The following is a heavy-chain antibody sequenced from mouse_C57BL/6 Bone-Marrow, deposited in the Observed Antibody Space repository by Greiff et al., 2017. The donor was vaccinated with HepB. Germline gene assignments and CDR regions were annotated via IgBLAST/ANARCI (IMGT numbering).Heavy chain of an antibody. D-gene: IGHD1-1*01. J-gene: IGHJ4*01. Sequence: EVKVVESGGGLVQSGRSLRLSCATSGFTFSDFYMEWVRQAPGKGLEWIAASRNKANDYTTEYSASVKGRFIVSRDTSQSILYLQMNALRAEDTAIYYCARDANGGSSSLYYAMDYWGQGTSVTVSS. CDR2: SRNKANDYTT. CDR3: ARDANGGSSSLYYAMDY. CDR1: GFTFSDFY. V-gene: IGHV7-1*01.